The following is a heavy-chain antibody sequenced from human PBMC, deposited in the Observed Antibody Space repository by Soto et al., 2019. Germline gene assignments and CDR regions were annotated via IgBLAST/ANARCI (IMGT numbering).Heavy chain of an antibody. J-gene: IGHJ4*02. CDR2: VGGGGDNT. CDR3: AKRDSGSGRSPPLINY. V-gene: IGHV3-23*01. CDR1: GFTLSSYS. Sequence: EVQLLESGGGLVQPGGSLRLSCAASGFTLSSYSRNWVRQAPGRGLEWVASVGGGGDNTFYADSVKGRFTISRDDSQNTLYLQMNSLRAEDTAVYFCAKRDSGSGRSPPLINYWGQGTLVTVSS. D-gene: IGHD3-10*01.